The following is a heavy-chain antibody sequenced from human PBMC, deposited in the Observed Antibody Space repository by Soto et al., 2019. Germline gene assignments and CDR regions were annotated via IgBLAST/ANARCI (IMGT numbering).Heavy chain of an antibody. CDR1: GFTFKNYD. J-gene: IGHJ4*02. CDR3: AKNRQFRSYYESAGHYDN. V-gene: IGHV3-23*01. D-gene: IGHD3-10*01. Sequence: EVELLESGGGLVQPGGSLRLSCVASGFTFKNYDMRWIRQAPGKGLEWVSGISGSGGVTYYEDSVKGRFTISRDNSKNTLYLQMKSLRAEDTAIYYCAKNRQFRSYYESAGHYDNWGQGTLVTVSS. CDR2: ISGSGGVT.